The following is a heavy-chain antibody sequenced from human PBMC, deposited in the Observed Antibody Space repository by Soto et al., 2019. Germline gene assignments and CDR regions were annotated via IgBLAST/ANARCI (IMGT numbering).Heavy chain of an antibody. D-gene: IGHD6-25*01. CDR2: ISYDGSNK. CDR1: GFTFSNYG. CDR3: AKDLHSSGWAAYNFDY. Sequence: GGSLRLSCAASGFTFSNYGMHWVRQAPGKGPEWVALISYDGSNKYYADSVKGRFTISRDNAKNTLYLQMNSLRAEDSAVYYCAKDLHSSGWAAYNFDYWGQGTLVTVSS. J-gene: IGHJ4*02. V-gene: IGHV3-30*18.